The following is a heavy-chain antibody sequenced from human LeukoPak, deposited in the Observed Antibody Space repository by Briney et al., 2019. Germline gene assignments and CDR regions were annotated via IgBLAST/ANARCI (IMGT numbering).Heavy chain of an antibody. CDR3: AREYSGYDF. CDR2: IIPIFGTA. CDR1: GGTFSSYA. D-gene: IGHD5-12*01. J-gene: IGHJ4*02. Sequence: GASVKLFCRASGGTFSSYAISWVRQSPGQGLEWMGGIIPIFGTANYAQKFQGRVTITADKYTSTAYMELSSLRSEDTAVYYCAREYSGYDFWGQGTLVTVSS. V-gene: IGHV1-69*06.